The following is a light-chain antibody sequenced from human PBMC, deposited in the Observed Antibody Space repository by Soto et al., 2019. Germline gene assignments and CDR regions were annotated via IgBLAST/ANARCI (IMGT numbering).Light chain of an antibody. CDR2: DAS. CDR3: QQYDNRPYT. V-gene: IGKV1-33*01. Sequence: DIQMTQSPSSLSASVGDRVTITCQASQDISNYLNWYQQKPGKAPKLLIYDASNLETGVPSRFSGSGSETDFTFTISSLQPEDITTYYCQQYDNRPYTFGQGTKLEIK. CDR1: QDISNY. J-gene: IGKJ2*01.